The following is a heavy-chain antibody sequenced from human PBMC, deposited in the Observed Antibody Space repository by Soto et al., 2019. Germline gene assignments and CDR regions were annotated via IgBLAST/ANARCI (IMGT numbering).Heavy chain of an antibody. CDR3: ARGGLGFGELLYFDY. D-gene: IGHD3-10*01. Sequence: PGGSLRLSCAASGFTVISNYMSWVRQAPWKGLEWVSVIYSGGSTYYADSVKGRFTISRHNSKNTLYLQMNSLRAEDTAVYYCARGGLGFGELLYFDYWGQGTLVTVSS. V-gene: IGHV3-53*04. J-gene: IGHJ4*02. CDR2: IYSGGST. CDR1: GFTVISNY.